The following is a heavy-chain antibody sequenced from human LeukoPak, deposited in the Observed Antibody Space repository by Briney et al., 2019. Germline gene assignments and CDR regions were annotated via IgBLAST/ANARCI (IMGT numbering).Heavy chain of an antibody. CDR3: ARAGHFDYYYDYMDV. Sequence: ASVKVSCKAFGYTFTNYDINWVRQATGQGLEWMGWMNPNSGDTGYAQKFQGRLTITRNTSINTAYMDLSSLRSEDTAVYYCARAGHFDYYYDYMDVWGKGTTVTVSS. CDR1: GYTFTNYD. CDR2: MNPNSGDT. J-gene: IGHJ6*03. V-gene: IGHV1-8*03.